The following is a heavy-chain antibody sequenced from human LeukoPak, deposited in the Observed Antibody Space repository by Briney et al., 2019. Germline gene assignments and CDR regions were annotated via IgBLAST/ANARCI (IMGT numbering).Heavy chain of an antibody. Sequence: GGSLRLSCAASGFTVSSNYMSWVRQAPGKGLEWVSVIYSGGSTYYADSVKGRFTISRDNSKNTLYLQMNSLRAEDTAVYYCARDPSRLDAFDIWGQGTMVTVSS. CDR1: GFTVSSNY. J-gene: IGHJ3*02. D-gene: IGHD2-2*01. CDR2: IYSGGST. V-gene: IGHV3-53*01. CDR3: ARDPSRLDAFDI.